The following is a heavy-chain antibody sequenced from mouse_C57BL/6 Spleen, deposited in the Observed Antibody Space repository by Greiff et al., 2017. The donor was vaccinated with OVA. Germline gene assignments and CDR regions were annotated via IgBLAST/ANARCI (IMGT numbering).Heavy chain of an antibody. CDR2: IYPGSGST. J-gene: IGHJ3*01. V-gene: IGHV1-55*01. CDR1: GYTFTSYW. CDR3: ARSPFTAVVGRFAY. Sequence: QVQLQQPGAELVKPGASVKMSCKASGYTFTSYWITWVKQRPGQGLEWIGDIYPGSGSTNYNEKFKSKATLTVDTSSSTAYMQLSSLTSEDSAVYYCARSPFTAVVGRFAYWGQGTLVTVSA. D-gene: IGHD1-1*01.